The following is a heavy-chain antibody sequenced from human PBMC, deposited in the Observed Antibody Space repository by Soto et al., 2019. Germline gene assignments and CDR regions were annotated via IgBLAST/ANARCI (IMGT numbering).Heavy chain of an antibody. D-gene: IGHD2-21*02. V-gene: IGHV1-3*01. CDR1: GYTFTSYS. CDR3: ARSIVVVTALDF. J-gene: IGHJ4*02. Sequence: ASVKLSCKASGYTFTSYSMHWVRQAPGQRLEWMGWINAGNGNTKYSQKFQGRVTITRDTSASTAYMELSSLRSEDTAVYYCARSIVVVTALDFWGQGTLVIVSS. CDR2: INAGNGNT.